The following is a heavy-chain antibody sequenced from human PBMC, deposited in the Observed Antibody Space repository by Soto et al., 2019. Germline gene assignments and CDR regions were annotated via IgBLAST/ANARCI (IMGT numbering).Heavy chain of an antibody. CDR2: INHLGSI. J-gene: IGHJ1*01. D-gene: IGHD4-17*01. V-gene: IGHV4-34*01. CDR3: ARHHGDYGYFQH. CDR1: GGSLSDYF. Sequence: SETLSLTCVVSGGSLSDYFWSWIRQPPGMALEWIGEINHLGSINYNPSLKSRVTMSVDTSKNQFSLTLSSVTAADTAVYYCARHHGDYGYFQHWGQGTLVTVSS.